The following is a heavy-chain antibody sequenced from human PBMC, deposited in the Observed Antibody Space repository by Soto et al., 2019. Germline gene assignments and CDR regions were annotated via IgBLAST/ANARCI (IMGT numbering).Heavy chain of an antibody. CDR2: ISYDGSNK. CDR3: AKEAYGDYATIPYFDY. J-gene: IGHJ4*02. D-gene: IGHD4-17*01. CDR1: GFTFSSYG. Sequence: QMQLVESGGGVVQPGRSLRLSCAASGFTFSSYGMHWVRQAPGKGLKWVAVISYDGSNKYYADSVKGRFTISRDNSKNTLYLQMNSLRAEDTAVYYCAKEAYGDYATIPYFDYWGQGTLVTVSS. V-gene: IGHV3-30*18.